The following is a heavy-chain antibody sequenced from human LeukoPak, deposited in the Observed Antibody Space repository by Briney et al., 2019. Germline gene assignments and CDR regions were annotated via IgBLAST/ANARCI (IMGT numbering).Heavy chain of an antibody. J-gene: IGHJ4*02. CDR2: ISGSGDRT. Sequence: GGSLRLSCAASGFTFSSYAMSWVRQAPGKGLEWVSAISGSGDRTYYADSVKGRFTISRDNPKNTLYLHMNSLRGEDTAVYYCARGLHHFDLWGQGTLVTVSS. CDR3: ARGLHHFDL. CDR1: GFTFSSYA. V-gene: IGHV3-23*01.